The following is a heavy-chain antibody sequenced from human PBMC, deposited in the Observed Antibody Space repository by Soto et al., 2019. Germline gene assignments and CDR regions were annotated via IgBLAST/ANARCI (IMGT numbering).Heavy chain of an antibody. J-gene: IGHJ4*02. CDR2: ISGSADST. CDR3: AKITLTGTSYFDY. CDR1: GFNFSSYA. D-gene: IGHD1-7*01. Sequence: PGGSLRLSCAASGFNFSSYAMSWVRQAPGKGLEWVSVISGSADSTYYADSVKGRFTISRDNSKNTLYLQMDSLRAEDTAVYYCAKITLTGTSYFDYWGQGTLVTVSS. V-gene: IGHV3-23*01.